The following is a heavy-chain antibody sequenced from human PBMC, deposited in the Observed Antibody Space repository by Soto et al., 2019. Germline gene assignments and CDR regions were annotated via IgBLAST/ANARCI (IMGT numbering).Heavy chain of an antibody. J-gene: IGHJ4*02. CDR1: GFSLSTSGVG. CDR3: AHTGASIVVVPAATRFDY. CDR2: IYWDDDK. D-gene: IGHD2-2*01. V-gene: IGHV2-5*02. Sequence: SGPTLVNPTQTLTLTCTFSGFSLSTSGVGVGWIRQPPGKALEWLALIYWDDDKRYSPSLKSRLTITKDTSKNQVVLTMTNMDPVDTATYYCAHTGASIVVVPAATRFDYWGQGTLVTVSS.